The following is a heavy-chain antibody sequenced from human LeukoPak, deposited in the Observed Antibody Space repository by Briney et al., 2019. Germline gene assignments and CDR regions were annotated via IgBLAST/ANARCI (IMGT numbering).Heavy chain of an antibody. J-gene: IGHJ4*02. V-gene: IGHV1-24*01. CDR1: GYTLTELS. CDR2: FDPEDGEP. Sequence: ASVKVSCKVSGYTLTELSMHWVRQAPGKGLEWMGGFDPEDGEPIYAQKFQGRVTMTEDTSTDTAYMELSSLRSEDTAVYYCATALLRYFDFRYDYWGQGTLVTVSS. D-gene: IGHD3-9*01. CDR3: ATALLRYFDFRYDY.